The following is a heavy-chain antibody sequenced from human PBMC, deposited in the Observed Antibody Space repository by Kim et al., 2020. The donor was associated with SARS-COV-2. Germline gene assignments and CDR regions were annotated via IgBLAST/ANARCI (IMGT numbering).Heavy chain of an antibody. CDR3: ARHRTSIAAAGTGWFDP. CDR1: GGSISSSSYY. D-gene: IGHD6-13*01. CDR2: IYYSGST. V-gene: IGHV4-39*01. J-gene: IGHJ5*02. Sequence: SETLSLTCTVSGGSISSSSYYWGWIRQPPGKGLEWIGSIYYSGSTYYNPSLKSRVTISVDTSKNQFSLKLSSVTAADTAVYYCARHRTSIAAAGTGWFDPWGQGTLVTVSS.